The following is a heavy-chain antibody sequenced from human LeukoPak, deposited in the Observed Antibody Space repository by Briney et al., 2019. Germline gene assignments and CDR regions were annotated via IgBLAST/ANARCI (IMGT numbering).Heavy chain of an antibody. D-gene: IGHD3-22*01. J-gene: IGHJ4*02. CDR2: LIARGGGK. V-gene: IGHV3-23*01. CDR1: GITLSNYG. CDR3: AKRGVVIRVILVGFHKEAYYFDS. Sequence: GGSLRLSCAVSGITLSNYGMAWVRQAPGKGLEWVAGLIARGGGKSYADAVRGRFTISRDNAKTTLYLQMNSLRAEDTAVYFCAKRGVVIRVILVGFHKEAYYFDSWGQGVLVTVSS.